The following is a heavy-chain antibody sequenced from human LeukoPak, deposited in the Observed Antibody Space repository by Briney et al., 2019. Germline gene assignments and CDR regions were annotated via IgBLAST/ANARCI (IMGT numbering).Heavy chain of an antibody. J-gene: IGHJ4*02. CDR1: GYTFTGYY. V-gene: IGHV1-2*02. D-gene: IGHD6-13*01. CDR2: INPNSGGT. Sequence: GASVKVSCKASGYTFTGYYMHWVRQAPGQGLEWMGWINPNSGGTNYAQKFQGRVTMTRGTSISTAYMELSRLRSDDTAVYYCARDSSRDYYFDYWGQGTLVTVSS. CDR3: ARDSSRDYYFDY.